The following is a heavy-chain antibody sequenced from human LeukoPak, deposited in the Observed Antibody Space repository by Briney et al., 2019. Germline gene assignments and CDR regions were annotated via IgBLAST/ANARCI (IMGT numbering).Heavy chain of an antibody. CDR3: ARDVEGGTFDI. D-gene: IGHD3-16*01. V-gene: IGHV3-7*05. Sequence: PGGSLRLSCAASGFTFSSYWMHWVRQAPGRGLEWVANIDQSGGRNNYVDSVKGRFTISRDNAKNSLFLEMSSLRADDTAVYFCARDVEGGTFDIWGQGTTVTVSS. CDR2: IDQSGGRN. J-gene: IGHJ3*02. CDR1: GFTFSSYW.